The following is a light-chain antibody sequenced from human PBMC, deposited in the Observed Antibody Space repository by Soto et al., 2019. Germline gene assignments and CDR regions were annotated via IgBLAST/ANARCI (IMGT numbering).Light chain of an antibody. CDR2: DAS. CDR1: QSVSSY. V-gene: IGKV3-11*01. CDR3: QQRSSWPST. J-gene: IGKJ5*01. Sequence: EIVLTQSPATLSLSPGERATLSCRASQSVSSYLAWYQQKPGHAPRLLIYDASNRATGIPARFSGSGSGTDFTLTISSLEPEDFAVYYCQQRSSWPSTFGQGTRLEIK.